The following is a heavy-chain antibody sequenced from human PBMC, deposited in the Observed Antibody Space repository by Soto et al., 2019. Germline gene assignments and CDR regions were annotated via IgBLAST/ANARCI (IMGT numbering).Heavy chain of an antibody. CDR3: AKDLIQLWSVGHFDY. D-gene: IGHD5-18*01. CDR1: GFTFSSYA. Sequence: PGGSLRLSCAASGFTFSSYAMSWVRQAPGKGLEWVSAISGSGGSTYYADSVKGRFTISRDNSKNTLYLQMNSLRAEDTAVYYCAKDLIQLWSVGHFDYWGHGTLVTVAS. J-gene: IGHJ4*01. V-gene: IGHV3-23*01. CDR2: ISGSGGST.